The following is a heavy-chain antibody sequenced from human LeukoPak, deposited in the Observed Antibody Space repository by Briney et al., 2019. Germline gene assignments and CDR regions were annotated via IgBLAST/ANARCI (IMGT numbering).Heavy chain of an antibody. CDR1: GFTFSGYW. Sequence: GGSLRLSCAASGFTFSGYWMSWVRQAPGKGLEWVAKIKPDGREKFYVDSVKGRFAISRDNAKNSLYLQVNSLTAEDTAVYFCARFGPPHALDVWGQGTTATVSS. CDR3: ARFGPPHALDV. D-gene: IGHD3-10*01. V-gene: IGHV3-7*04. J-gene: IGHJ6*02. CDR2: IKPDGREK.